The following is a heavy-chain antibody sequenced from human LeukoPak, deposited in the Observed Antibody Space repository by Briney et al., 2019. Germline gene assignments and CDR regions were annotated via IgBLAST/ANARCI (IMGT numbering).Heavy chain of an antibody. J-gene: IGHJ3*02. Sequence: ASVKVSCKASGYTFTSYGISCVRQAPGQGLEWMGWISAYNGNTNYAQKLQGRVTMTTDTSTSTAYMELRSLRSDDTAVYYCATNDEGYYYDSSGEGAFDIWGQGTMVTVSS. CDR1: GYTFTSYG. CDR3: ATNDEGYYYDSSGEGAFDI. D-gene: IGHD3-22*01. CDR2: ISAYNGNT. V-gene: IGHV1-18*01.